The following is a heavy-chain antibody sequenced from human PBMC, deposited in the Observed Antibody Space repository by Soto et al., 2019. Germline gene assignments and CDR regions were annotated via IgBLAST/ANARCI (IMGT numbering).Heavy chain of an antibody. Sequence: ASVKVSCKASGYTFTSYYMHWVRQAPGQGLEWMGIINPSGGSTSYAQKFQGRVTMTRDTSTSTVYMELSSLRSEDTAVYYCAREASLDCSGGSCYSGPSYWGQGTLVTVSS. V-gene: IGHV1-46*03. CDR3: AREASLDCSGGSCYSGPSY. CDR1: GYTFTSYY. D-gene: IGHD2-15*01. J-gene: IGHJ4*02. CDR2: INPSGGST.